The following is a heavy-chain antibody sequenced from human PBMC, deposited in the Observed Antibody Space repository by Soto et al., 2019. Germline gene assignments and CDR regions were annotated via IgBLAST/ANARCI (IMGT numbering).Heavy chain of an antibody. CDR1: GFTFSSYW. J-gene: IGHJ6*02. D-gene: IGHD2-2*01. Sequence: GGSLRLSCAASGFTFSSYWMSWVRQAPGKGLEWVANIKQDGSEKYYVDSVKGRFTISRDNAKNSLYLQMNSLRAEDTAVYYCARDPSIVVVPAAIFGMDVWGQGTTVTVSS. CDR3: ARDPSIVVVPAAIFGMDV. V-gene: IGHV3-7*05. CDR2: IKQDGSEK.